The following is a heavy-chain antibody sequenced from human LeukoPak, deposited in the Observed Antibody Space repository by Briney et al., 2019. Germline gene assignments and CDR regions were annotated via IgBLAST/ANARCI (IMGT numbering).Heavy chain of an antibody. J-gene: IGHJ4*02. Sequence: GGSLRLSCASSGFSFSTYVMNWVRQAPGKGLAWVSYIDATSGTIHYGDSVKGRFTISRDNAKNSLYLQMNSLRVEDTAVYYCARDATVGVPGTLYFDHWGQGILVTVSS. CDR3: ARDATVGVPGTLYFDH. CDR2: IDATSGTI. D-gene: IGHD6-19*01. V-gene: IGHV3-48*03. CDR1: GFSFSTYV.